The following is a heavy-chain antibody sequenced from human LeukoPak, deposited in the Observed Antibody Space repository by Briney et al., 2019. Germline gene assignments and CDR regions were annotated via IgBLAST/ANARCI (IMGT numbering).Heavy chain of an antibody. Sequence: GKSLRLSCAASGFTFSSYAMHWVRQAPGRGLEWVAIISYDGSNKYYADSVKGRFTISRDTSKNTLYLQMNSLRAEDTAVYYCARDRYNWNVGSFFYFDYWGQGTLVTVSS. J-gene: IGHJ4*02. CDR1: GFTFSSYA. D-gene: IGHD1-20*01. V-gene: IGHV3-30-3*01. CDR3: ARDRYNWNVGSFFYFDY. CDR2: ISYDGSNK.